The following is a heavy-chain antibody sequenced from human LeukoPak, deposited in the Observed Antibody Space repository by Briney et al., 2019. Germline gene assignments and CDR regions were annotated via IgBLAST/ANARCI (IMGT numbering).Heavy chain of an antibody. V-gene: IGHV3-21*01. CDR2: ISSSSYI. CDR3: ARTDYYGSGYHDY. CDR1: GFTFSSYS. J-gene: IGHJ4*02. D-gene: IGHD3-10*01. Sequence: GGSLRLSCAASGFTFSSYSMNWVRQAPGKGLEWVSSISSSSYIYYADSVKGRFTISRDNAKNSLYLQMNSLRAEDTAVYYCARTDYYGSGYHDYWGQETLVTVSS.